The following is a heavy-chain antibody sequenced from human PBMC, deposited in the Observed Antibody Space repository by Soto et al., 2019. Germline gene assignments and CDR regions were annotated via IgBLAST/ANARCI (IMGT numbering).Heavy chain of an antibody. Sequence: QVQLQQWGAGLLKPSETLSLTCAVYGGSFSGYYWSWIRQPPGKGLEWLGEINHSGSTNYNPSLKSRVTISVDTSKNPFSLKLSSVTAADTAVYYCARGIYDILTGYSSNDAFDIWGQGTMVTVSS. D-gene: IGHD3-9*01. V-gene: IGHV4-34*01. CDR2: INHSGST. CDR3: ARGIYDILTGYSSNDAFDI. J-gene: IGHJ3*02. CDR1: GGSFSGYY.